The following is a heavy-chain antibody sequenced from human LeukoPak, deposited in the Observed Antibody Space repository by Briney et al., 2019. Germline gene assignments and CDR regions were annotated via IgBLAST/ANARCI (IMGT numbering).Heavy chain of an antibody. CDR1: GFTFSSYA. D-gene: IGHD3-10*01. Sequence: GGSLRLSCAASGFTFSSYAMSWVRQAPGKGLEWVSVIYSAGNTYYADSVKGRFTISRDNSKNTLYLQMNSLRAEDTAVYYCAREYYYGSGSSPLDYWGQGTLVTVSS. CDR2: IYSAGNT. V-gene: IGHV3-66*01. J-gene: IGHJ4*02. CDR3: AREYYYGSGSSPLDY.